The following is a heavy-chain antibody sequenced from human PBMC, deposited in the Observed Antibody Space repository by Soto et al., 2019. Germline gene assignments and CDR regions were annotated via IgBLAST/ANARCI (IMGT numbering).Heavy chain of an antibody. V-gene: IGHV3-64*01. CDR2: ISSNGGTT. D-gene: IGHD1-7*01. CDR1: GFTFSSYD. CDR3: VRRVSGNYDY. J-gene: IGHJ4*02. Sequence: EGQLAESGGGMVQPGGSLRLSCVASGFTFSSYDTHWVRQAPGKGLEYVSSISSNGGTTYYGNSVKGRFTISRDNSKNTLYLKMGSLRAEDMAVYYCVRRVSGNYDYWGQGTLVTVSS.